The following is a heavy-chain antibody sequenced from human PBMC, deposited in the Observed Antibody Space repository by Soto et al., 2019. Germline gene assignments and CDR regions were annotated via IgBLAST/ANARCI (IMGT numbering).Heavy chain of an antibody. Sequence: VASVKVSCKASGYSFTGYYLHWVRQAPGQGLEWMGWINSNSGGTKYAQKFQGRVTMTRDTSIRTAYMELSRLRSDDTAVYYCARDPFVSSDIGLVQAAEGFAPWGQGTLVTVSS. D-gene: IGHD2-2*01. CDR1: GYSFTGYY. CDR2: INSNSGGT. J-gene: IGHJ5*02. CDR3: ARDPFVSSDIGLVQAAEGFAP. V-gene: IGHV1-2*02.